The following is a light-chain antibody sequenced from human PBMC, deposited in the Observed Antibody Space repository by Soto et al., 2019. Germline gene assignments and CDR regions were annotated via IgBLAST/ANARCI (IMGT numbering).Light chain of an antibody. Sequence: DLQMTQSPSSLSASIGDRVTITCRASHSISISLNWYQQKPGKAPKFLIHGASSLQGGVPPRFSGGGSGTDFTLTINSLQPEDVATYYCQQSYCIPFSFGGGTKVEIK. J-gene: IGKJ4*01. V-gene: IGKV1-39*01. CDR3: QQSYCIPFS. CDR1: HSISIS. CDR2: GAS.